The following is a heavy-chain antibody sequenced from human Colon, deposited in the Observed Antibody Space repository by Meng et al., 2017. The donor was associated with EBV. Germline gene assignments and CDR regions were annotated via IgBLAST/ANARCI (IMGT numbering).Heavy chain of an antibody. V-gene: IGHV4-34*02. Sequence: QVQLQQWAAGLLKPTQTPSLTCGVSGGSLSGYYWSWIRHFPGRTLEFIGDINHSGSANYNPSLRSRVTISVDTSKNQIFLNLHSVTAADTAVYHCARTFGYCSNNNCPRTLGYWGQGTLVTVSS. D-gene: IGHD2-2*03. J-gene: IGHJ4*02. CDR3: ARTFGYCSNNNCPRTLGY. CDR1: GGSLSGYY. CDR2: INHSGSA.